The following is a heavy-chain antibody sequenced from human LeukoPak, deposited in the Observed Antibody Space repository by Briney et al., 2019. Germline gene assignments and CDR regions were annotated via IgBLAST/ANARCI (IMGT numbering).Heavy chain of an antibody. Sequence: GGSLRLSCAASGFTFGSYSMNWVRQAPGKGLEWVSSISSSSSYIYYADSVKGRFTMSRDNDKNTLYLQLSSLRAEDTAVFYCVRAVAGKGCIDYWGQGTLVTVSS. D-gene: IGHD6-19*01. CDR2: ISSSSSYI. CDR1: GFTFGSYS. V-gene: IGHV3-21*01. J-gene: IGHJ4*02. CDR3: VRAVAGKGCIDY.